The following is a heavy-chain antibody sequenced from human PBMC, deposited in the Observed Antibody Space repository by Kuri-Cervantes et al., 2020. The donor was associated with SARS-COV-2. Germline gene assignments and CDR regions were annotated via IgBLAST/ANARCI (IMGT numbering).Heavy chain of an antibody. CDR2: INHSGST. D-gene: IGHD2-2*02. J-gene: IGHJ2*01. V-gene: IGHV4-34*01. CDR1: GGSFSGYY. Sequence: SETLSLTCAVYGGSFSGYYWSWIRQPPGKGLEWIGEINHSGSTNYNPSLKSRVTISVDTSKNQFSLKLSSVTAADTAVYYCARGYIVVVPAAIRRNWYFDLWGRGTLVTVSS. CDR3: ARGYIVVVPAAIRRNWYFDL.